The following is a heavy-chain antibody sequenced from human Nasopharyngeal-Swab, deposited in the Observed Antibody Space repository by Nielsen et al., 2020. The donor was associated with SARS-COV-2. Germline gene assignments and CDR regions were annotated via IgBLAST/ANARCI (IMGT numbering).Heavy chain of an antibody. D-gene: IGHD2-2*01. Sequence: ASVKVSCKASGYTFTSYYMHWVRQAPGQGLEWMGWISGYNGFTNYAQKFQGRVTMTTETSTNTAYMELRSLTSDDTAVYYCARDQGFTSSYWFDPWGQGTLVTVSS. V-gene: IGHV1-18*04. J-gene: IGHJ5*02. CDR3: ARDQGFTSSYWFDP. CDR1: GYTFTSYY. CDR2: ISGYNGFT.